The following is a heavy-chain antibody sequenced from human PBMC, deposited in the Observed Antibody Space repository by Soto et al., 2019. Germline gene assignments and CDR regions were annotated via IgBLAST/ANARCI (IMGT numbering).Heavy chain of an antibody. CDR3: ARGYSDYHSNWFDP. CDR2: MNPNSGNT. Sequence: ASVKVSCKASGYTFTSYDINWVRQATGQGLEWMGWMNPNSGNTGYAQKFQGRVTMTRNTSISTAYMELSSLRSEDTAVYYCARGYSDYHSNWFDPWGQGTLVTVSS. D-gene: IGHD4-17*01. J-gene: IGHJ5*02. V-gene: IGHV1-8*01. CDR1: GYTFTSYD.